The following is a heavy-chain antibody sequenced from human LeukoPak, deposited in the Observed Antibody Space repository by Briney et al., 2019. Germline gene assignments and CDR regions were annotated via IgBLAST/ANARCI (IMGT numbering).Heavy chain of an antibody. J-gene: IGHJ4*02. CDR1: GGSISSYY. D-gene: IGHD1-26*01. V-gene: IGHV4-39*01. CDR3: ARQVGATRDY. CDR2: IYYSGST. Sequence: SETLSLTCTVSGGSISSYYWGWIRQPPGKGLEWIGSIYYSGSTYYNPSLKSRVTMSVDTSKNQFSLKLSSVTAADTAVYYCARQVGATRDYWGQGTLVTVSS.